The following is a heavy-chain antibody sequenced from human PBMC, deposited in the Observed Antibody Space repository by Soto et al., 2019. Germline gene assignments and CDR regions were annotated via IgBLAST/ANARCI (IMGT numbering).Heavy chain of an antibody. D-gene: IGHD1-7*01. J-gene: IGHJ4*02. CDR3: ASRDPGTSVDY. CDR2: IYRTGST. Sequence: QVQLQESGPGLVKPSGTLSLTCAVSGGSFTSNNWWTWVCQPPGQGLEWIGEIYRTGSTNYNPSLKSRVTIDLDKSENHFSLKVTSLTAADTAVYYCASRDPGTSVDYWGQGTLVTVSS. V-gene: IGHV4-4*02. CDR1: GGSFTSNNW.